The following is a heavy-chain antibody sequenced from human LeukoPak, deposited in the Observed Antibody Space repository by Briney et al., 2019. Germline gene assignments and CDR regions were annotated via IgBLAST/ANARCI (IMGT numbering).Heavy chain of an antibody. D-gene: IGHD3-10*01. V-gene: IGHV4-4*02. CDR1: GGSISSSNW. Sequence: SETLSLTCAVSGGSISSSNWWSWVRQPPGKGLEWIGEIYHSGSTNYNPSLKSRVTISVDKSKNQFSLKLSSVTAADTAVYYCAREGSYGSGSYAVDNWGQGTLVTVSS. J-gene: IGHJ4*02. CDR3: AREGSYGSGSYAVDN. CDR2: IYHSGST.